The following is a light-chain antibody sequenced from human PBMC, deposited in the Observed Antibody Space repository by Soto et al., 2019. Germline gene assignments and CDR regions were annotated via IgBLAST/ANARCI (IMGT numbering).Light chain of an antibody. CDR2: DVS. V-gene: IGKV3-11*01. CDR1: QSVTSY. Sequence: EIVLTQSPATLSLSPGERATLSCRASQSVTSYLAWYQQKPGQAPRLLIYDVSNRASGIPDRFSGSGSATDFSLIISSLEPADFALYFCQQYGTSPMTFGQGTRLEIK. J-gene: IGKJ5*01. CDR3: QQYGTSPMT.